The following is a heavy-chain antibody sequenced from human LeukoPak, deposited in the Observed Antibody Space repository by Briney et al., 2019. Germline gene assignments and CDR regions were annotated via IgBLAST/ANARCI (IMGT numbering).Heavy chain of an antibody. Sequence: SETLSLTCAVYGGSFSGYYWSWIRQPPGKGLEWIGEINRSGSTNYNPSLKSRVTISVDTSKNQFSLKLSSVTAADTAVYYCARRRRPHVAPFDYWGQGTLVTVSS. V-gene: IGHV4-34*01. CDR3: ARRRRPHVAPFDY. J-gene: IGHJ4*02. CDR1: GGSFSGYY. CDR2: INRSGST. D-gene: IGHD2-21*01.